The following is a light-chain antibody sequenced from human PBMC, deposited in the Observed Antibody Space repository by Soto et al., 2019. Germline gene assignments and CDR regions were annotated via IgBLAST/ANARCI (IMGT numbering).Light chain of an antibody. CDR3: CSYVGRNTYV. CDR1: SSDVGGYNY. CDR2: DVS. V-gene: IGLV2-11*01. J-gene: IGLJ1*01. Sequence: QSALTQPRSGSGSPGQSITISCTGTSSDVGGYNYVSWYQQHPAKAPKLIIFDVSKRPSGVPNRFSGSKSGNTASLTISGLRAEDEADYYCCSYVGRNTYVFGTGTKVTVL.